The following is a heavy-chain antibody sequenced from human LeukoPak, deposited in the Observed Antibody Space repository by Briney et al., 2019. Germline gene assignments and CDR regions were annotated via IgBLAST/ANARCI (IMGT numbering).Heavy chain of an antibody. Sequence: TGGSLRLSCAASEVTFSTYTMTWVRQAPGKGLEWVSSISSSGNYIYYTDSLKGRFTISRDNANNLLFLQMSSLRAEDTAVYFCAGLRRAYYYYMDVWGKGTTVTVSS. CDR1: EVTFSTYT. CDR2: ISSSGNYI. J-gene: IGHJ6*03. V-gene: IGHV3-21*06. CDR3: AGLRRAYYYYMDV.